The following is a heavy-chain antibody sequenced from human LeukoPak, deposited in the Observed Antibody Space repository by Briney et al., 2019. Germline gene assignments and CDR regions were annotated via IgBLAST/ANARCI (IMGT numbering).Heavy chain of an antibody. Sequence: ASVKVSCKXSGYTFTSYDNNWVRQATGQGLERMGWMNPNSGNTGYAQKFQGRVTITRNTSISTAYMELSSLRSEDTAVYYCARGGYFSSTSCYTGDWFDPWGQGTLVTVSS. D-gene: IGHD2-2*02. CDR1: GYTFTSYD. CDR3: ARGGYFSSTSCYTGDWFDP. CDR2: MNPNSGNT. J-gene: IGHJ5*02. V-gene: IGHV1-8*03.